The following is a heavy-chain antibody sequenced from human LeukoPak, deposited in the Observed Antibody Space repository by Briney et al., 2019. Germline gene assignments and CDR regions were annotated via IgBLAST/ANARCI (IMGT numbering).Heavy chain of an antibody. J-gene: IGHJ4*02. CDR3: AKVNWNCGEHS. Sequence: GGSLRLSCAASGFSLSKYWMGWVRQAPGRGLEWVSAIRDDGTWYADSVKGRFTISRDSSKNTLYLQMNSLRAEDTALYYCAKVNWNCGEHSWGQGTLVTVSS. D-gene: IGHD1-7*01. CDR1: GFSLSKYW. CDR2: IRDDGT. V-gene: IGHV3-23*01.